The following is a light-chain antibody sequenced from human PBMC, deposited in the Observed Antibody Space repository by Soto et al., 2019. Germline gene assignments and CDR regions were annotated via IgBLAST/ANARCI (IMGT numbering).Light chain of an antibody. CDR1: HSISSW. V-gene: IGKV1-5*03. Sequence: DIQMTQSPSTLSASVGDRVTITCRASHSISSWLAWYQQKPGKAPKLLIYKASSLESGVPSRFSGSGSGTELPLTISSLQPDDFATYYCQQYNIYWTFGQGTKVAIK. CDR2: KAS. J-gene: IGKJ1*01. CDR3: QQYNIYWT.